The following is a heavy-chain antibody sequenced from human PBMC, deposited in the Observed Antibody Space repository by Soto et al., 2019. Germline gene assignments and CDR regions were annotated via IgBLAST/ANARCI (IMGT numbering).Heavy chain of an antibody. V-gene: IGHV3-74*01. J-gene: IGHJ4*02. D-gene: IGHD3-22*01. CDR3: ARGDGDYYDGNGYLGRH. CDR2: IKSDGSGT. Sequence: EVQLVESGGGSVQPGGSLRFSCAASGFTFSSYWMHWVRQAPGKGLVWVSRIKSDGSGTYYADSVKGRLTISRDNAKNTLYLQMNSLRAEDTAVYYCARGDGDYYDGNGYLGRHWGQGTLVTVSS. CDR1: GFTFSSYW.